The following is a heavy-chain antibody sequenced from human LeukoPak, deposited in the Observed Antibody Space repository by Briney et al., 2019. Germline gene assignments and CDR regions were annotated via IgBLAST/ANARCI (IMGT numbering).Heavy chain of an antibody. CDR2: IRYDGSNK. CDR3: AREGDTAILPLDY. V-gene: IGHV3-30*02. Sequence: QPGGSLRLSCAASGFTFSSYCMHWVRQAPGKGLEWVAFIRYDGSNKYYADSVKGRFTISRDNAKNTLYLQMNSLRAEDTAVYYCAREGDTAILPLDYWGQGTLVTVSS. D-gene: IGHD5-18*01. CDR1: GFTFSSYC. J-gene: IGHJ4*02.